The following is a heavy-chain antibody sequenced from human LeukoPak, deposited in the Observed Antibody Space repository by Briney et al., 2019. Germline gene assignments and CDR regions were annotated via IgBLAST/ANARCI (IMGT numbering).Heavy chain of an antibody. D-gene: IGHD3-22*01. Sequence: ASVKVSCKASGYTFTSYGISWVRQAPGQGLEWMGWISAYNGNTNYAQKLQGRVTMTTDTSTSTAYMELRSLRSDDTAVYYCASFSTDTYYYDSSAEGDAFDIWGQGTMVTVSS. J-gene: IGHJ3*02. V-gene: IGHV1-18*01. CDR3: ASFSTDTYYYDSSAEGDAFDI. CDR1: GYTFTSYG. CDR2: ISAYNGNT.